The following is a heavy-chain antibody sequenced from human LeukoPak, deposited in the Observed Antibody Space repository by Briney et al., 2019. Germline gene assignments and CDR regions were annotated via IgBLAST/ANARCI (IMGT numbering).Heavy chain of an antibody. CDR2: INHSGST. CDR3: ARDPRLVGSGSYPI. CDR1: GGSFSGYY. V-gene: IGHV4-34*01. D-gene: IGHD3-10*01. J-gene: IGHJ3*02. Sequence: PSETLSLTCAVYGGSFSGYYWSWIRQPPGKGLEWIGEINHSGSTNYNPSLKSRVTISVDTSKNQFSLKLSSVTAADTAVYYCARDPRLVGSGSYPIWGQGTMVTVSS.